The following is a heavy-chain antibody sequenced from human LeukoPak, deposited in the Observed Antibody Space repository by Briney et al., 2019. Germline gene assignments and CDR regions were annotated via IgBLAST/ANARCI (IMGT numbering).Heavy chain of an antibody. CDR2: INTDGSST. J-gene: IGHJ3*01. CDR1: GFTLSNYW. CDR3: ARVIGWDEPFDL. V-gene: IGHV3-74*01. D-gene: IGHD1-26*01. Sequence: GGSLRLSYAASGFTLSNYWIHWVRRAPGKGLVWVSRINTDGSSTNYADSVRGRFTVSRDNAKNTLYLQMNSLRVEDTAVYYCARVIGWDEPFDLWGHGTLVTVSS.